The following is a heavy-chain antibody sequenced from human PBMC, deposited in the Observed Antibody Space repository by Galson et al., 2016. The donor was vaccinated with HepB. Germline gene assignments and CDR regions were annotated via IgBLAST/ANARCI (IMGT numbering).Heavy chain of an antibody. Sequence: SLRLSCAASGFSFDSYGMHWVRQAPGKGLEWVAVISYDEIKTDYADSVKGRFTISRDNSNKTLFLHTESLSPEDTALYFCAKSAMEWLHLPRPLDFWGQGALVTVSS. J-gene: IGHJ4*02. CDR3: AKSAMEWLHLPRPLDF. D-gene: IGHD3-3*01. CDR1: GFSFDSYG. CDR2: ISYDEIKT. V-gene: IGHV3-30*18.